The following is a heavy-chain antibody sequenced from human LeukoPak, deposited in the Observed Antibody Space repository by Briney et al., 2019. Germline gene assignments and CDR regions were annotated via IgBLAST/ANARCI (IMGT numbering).Heavy chain of an antibody. J-gene: IGHJ5*02. CDR1: GGSFSGYY. CDR3: ARAYYDFWSGYYTWFDP. V-gene: IGHV4-34*01. CDR2: INHSGST. Sequence: SETLSLTCAVYGGSFSGYYWSWIRQPPGKGLEWIGEINHSGSTNYNPSLKSRVTISVDTSKNQFSLKLSSVTAADTAVYYCARAYYDFWSGYYTWFDPWGQGTLVTVSS. D-gene: IGHD3-3*01.